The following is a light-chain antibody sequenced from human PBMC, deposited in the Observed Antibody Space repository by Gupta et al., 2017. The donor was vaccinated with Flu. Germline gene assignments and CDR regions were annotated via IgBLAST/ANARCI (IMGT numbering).Light chain of an antibody. J-gene: IGLJ3*02. Sequence: QSVLTQPPSVSGAPGQGVTISCTGSGSNFGAGFDVHWYRQVPGTAPKLLIYTNINRPSGVPGRFSGSRSGTAASLSITGLQSDDEATYYCLSYDSRLSSWVFGGGTKLTVL. V-gene: IGLV1-40*01. CDR1: GSNFGAGFD. CDR2: TNI. CDR3: LSYDSRLSSWV.